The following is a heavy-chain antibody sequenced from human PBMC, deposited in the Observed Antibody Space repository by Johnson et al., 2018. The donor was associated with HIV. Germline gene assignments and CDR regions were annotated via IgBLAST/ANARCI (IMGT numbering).Heavy chain of an antibody. J-gene: IGHJ3*02. CDR3: ARASDAFDI. CDR2: ISYDGSNK. Sequence: QVQLVESGGGMVQPGRSLRLSCAASGFTFSSYAMHWVRQAPGKGLEWVAVISYDGSNKYYADSVKGRFTISRDNSKNTLYLQMNSLRADDTAVYYCARASDAFDIWGQGTMVTVSS. CDR1: GFTFSSYA. V-gene: IGHV3-30*04.